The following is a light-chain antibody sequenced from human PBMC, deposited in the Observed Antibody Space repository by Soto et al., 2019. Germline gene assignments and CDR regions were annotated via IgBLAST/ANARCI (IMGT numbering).Light chain of an antibody. J-gene: IGKJ1*01. V-gene: IGKV3-11*01. CDR2: DSS. CDR1: QSVSSY. Sequence: EIVLTQSPATLSLSPGERATLSCRASQSVSSYLAWYQQKPGQAPRLLIYDSSNRATGIPARFSGSGSRTEFTLTISSLQSEDFAVYYCHQYNNWWTFGQGTKVDIK. CDR3: HQYNNWWT.